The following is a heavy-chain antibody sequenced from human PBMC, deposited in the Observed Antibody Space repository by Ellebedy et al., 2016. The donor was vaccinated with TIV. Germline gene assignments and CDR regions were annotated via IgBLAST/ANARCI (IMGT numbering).Heavy chain of an antibody. D-gene: IGHD5-18*01. J-gene: IGHJ4*02. CDR3: ARVPLRGYSYVYIDY. V-gene: IGHV1-18*01. Sequence: AASVKVSCKSSGYTFIDYGISWVRQAPGQGLDWMGWVSAYSGNTNYAQNLQGRVTMTTDTSTDTAYMELSSLRSEDTAVYYCARVPLRGYSYVYIDYWGQGTLVTVSS. CDR1: GYTFIDYG. CDR2: VSAYSGNT.